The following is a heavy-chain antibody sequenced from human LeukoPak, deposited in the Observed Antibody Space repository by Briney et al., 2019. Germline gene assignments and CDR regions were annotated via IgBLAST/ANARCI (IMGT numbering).Heavy chain of an antibody. CDR1: GYSFTSYW. Sequence: GESLKISCKGSGYSFTSYWIGWVRQMPGKGLEWMGIIYPGDSDTRYSPSFQGQVTISADKSISTAYLQWSSLKASDTAMYYCVRYYDSSGYYGHFDYWGQGTLVTVSS. D-gene: IGHD3-22*01. CDR2: IYPGDSDT. J-gene: IGHJ4*02. CDR3: VRYYDSSGYYGHFDY. V-gene: IGHV5-51*01.